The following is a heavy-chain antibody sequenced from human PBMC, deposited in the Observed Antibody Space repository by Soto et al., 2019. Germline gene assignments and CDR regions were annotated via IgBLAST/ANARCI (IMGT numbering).Heavy chain of an antibody. CDR3: AHTFSYGDYFDY. V-gene: IGHV2-5*02. J-gene: IGHJ4*02. D-gene: IGHD4-17*01. Sequence: QITLKESGPPLVKPTQTLTLTCTFSGFSLSISGVGVTWIRQPPGKALEWLALIYWDDDKRYSPSLKRRLTITKDTSKNQVVLIMTNMDPVDTATYYCAHTFSYGDYFDYWGQGSLVTVSS. CDR1: GFSLSISGVG. CDR2: IYWDDDK.